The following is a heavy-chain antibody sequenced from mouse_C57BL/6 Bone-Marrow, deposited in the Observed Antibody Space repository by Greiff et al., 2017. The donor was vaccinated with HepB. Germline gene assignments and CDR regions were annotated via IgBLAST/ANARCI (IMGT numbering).Heavy chain of an antibody. CDR2: IDPSDSET. CDR3: ARLYYYGSTDY. V-gene: IGHV1-52*01. CDR1: GYTFTSYW. D-gene: IGHD1-1*01. Sequence: VQLQQPGAELVRPGSSVKLSCKASGYTFTSYWLHWVKQRPIQGLEWIGNIDPSDSETHYNQKFKDKATLTVDKSSSTAYMQLSSLTSEDSAVYYFARLYYYGSTDYWGQGTTLTVSS. J-gene: IGHJ2*01.